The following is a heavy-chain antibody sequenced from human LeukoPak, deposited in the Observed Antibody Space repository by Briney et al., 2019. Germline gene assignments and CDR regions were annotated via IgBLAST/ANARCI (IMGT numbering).Heavy chain of an antibody. CDR2: ISSNGSPI. Sequence: PGGSLRLSCAASGFAFSIYSMNWVRQAPGKGLEWVSYISSNGSPIFYADSVKGRFTISRDNAKNSLSLLMNSLRAEDTAVYYCARDGGSGILDWGQGTLVTVSS. V-gene: IGHV3-48*04. CDR3: ARDGGSGILD. D-gene: IGHD3-10*01. J-gene: IGHJ4*02. CDR1: GFAFSIYS.